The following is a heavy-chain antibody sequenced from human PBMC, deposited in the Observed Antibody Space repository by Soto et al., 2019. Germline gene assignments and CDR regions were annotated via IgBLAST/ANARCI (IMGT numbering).Heavy chain of an antibody. J-gene: IGHJ5*02. V-gene: IGHV3-23*01. CDR1: GFTFSTQA. D-gene: IGHD3-10*01. CDR2: ITGSGGST. CDR3: AKGSGSGANWFDP. Sequence: GGSLRLSCVASGFTFSTQAMSWVRQAPGKGLEWVSGITGSGGSTFYADSVKGRFTISRDNSKNTMYLQVNSLRAEDAAVYYCAKGSGSGANWFDPWGQGTLVTVSS.